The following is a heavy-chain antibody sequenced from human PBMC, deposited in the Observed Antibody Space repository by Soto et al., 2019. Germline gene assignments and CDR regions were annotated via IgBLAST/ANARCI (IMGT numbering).Heavy chain of an antibody. CDR2: IYYSGST. D-gene: IGHD6-13*01. V-gene: IGHV4-59*06. Sequence: SETLSLTCTVSGGSISSYYWSWIRQPPGKGLEWIGYIYYSGSTYYNPSLKSRVTISVDTSKNQFSLKLSSVTAADTAVYYCARAGYSSSWYFGEYYYYGMDVWGQGTTVTVSS. CDR3: ARAGYSSSWYFGEYYYYGMDV. J-gene: IGHJ6*02. CDR1: GGSISSYY.